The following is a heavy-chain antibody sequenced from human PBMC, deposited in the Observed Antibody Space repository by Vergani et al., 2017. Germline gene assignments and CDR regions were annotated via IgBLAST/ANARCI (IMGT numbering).Heavy chain of an antibody. CDR3: ALFVLRYFASGNY. D-gene: IGHD3-9*01. CDR1: GGSISSSSYY. J-gene: IGHJ4*02. V-gene: IGHV4-39*01. CDR2: IYYSGST. Sequence: QLQLQESGPGLVKPSETLSLTCTVSGGSISSSSYYWGWIRQPPGKGLEWIGSIYYSGSTYYNPSLKSRVTISVDTSKNQFSLKLSSVTAADTAVYYCALFVLRYFASGNYWGQGTLVTVSS.